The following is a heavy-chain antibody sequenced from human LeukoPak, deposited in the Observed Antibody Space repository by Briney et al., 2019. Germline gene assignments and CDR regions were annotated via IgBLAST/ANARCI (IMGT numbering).Heavy chain of an antibody. Sequence: GGSLRLSCAASGFTFSSSWMHWVRLVPGKGLVWVSRLNSDGSSINYADSVKGRFTISRDNAENTLYLQMNSLRVEDTAVYYCARGVAGTLDYWGQETLVTVSS. CDR3: ARGVAGTLDY. CDR1: GFTFSSSW. D-gene: IGHD6-19*01. V-gene: IGHV3-74*01. CDR2: LNSDGSSI. J-gene: IGHJ4*02.